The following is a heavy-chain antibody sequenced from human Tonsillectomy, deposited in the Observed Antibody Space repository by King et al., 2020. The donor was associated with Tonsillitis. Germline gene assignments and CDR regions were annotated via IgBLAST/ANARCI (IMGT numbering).Heavy chain of an antibody. CDR1: AFTFRTYV. D-gene: IGHD2-2*02. V-gene: IGHV3-30*04. CDR2: ISYDGKNK. CDR3: AVRRDCSDSNCYNAFYI. Sequence: QVQLVESGGGVVQPGTSLRLSCEVSAFTFRTYVLDWVRQAPGKGLEGVAVISYDGKNKVYAESVKGRFTISRDNSKNTLFMQLNSLRPEETAVYYCAVRRDCSDSNCYNAFYIWGQGTMVTVSS. J-gene: IGHJ3*02.